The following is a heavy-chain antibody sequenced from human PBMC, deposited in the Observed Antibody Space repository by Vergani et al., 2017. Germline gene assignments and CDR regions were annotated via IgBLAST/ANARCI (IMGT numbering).Heavy chain of an antibody. J-gene: IGHJ6*03. CDR3: AREGDSSGWPSTLYYYYYYMDV. Sequence: QVQLVQSGAEVKKPGASVKVSCKASGYTFTSYGISWVRQAPGQGLEWMGWISAYNGNTNYAQKLQGRVTMTTDTSTSTAYMELRSLRSDDTAVYYCAREGDSSGWPSTLYYYYYYMDVWGKGTTVTVSS. V-gene: IGHV1-18*01. CDR2: ISAYNGNT. D-gene: IGHD6-19*01. CDR1: GYTFTSYG.